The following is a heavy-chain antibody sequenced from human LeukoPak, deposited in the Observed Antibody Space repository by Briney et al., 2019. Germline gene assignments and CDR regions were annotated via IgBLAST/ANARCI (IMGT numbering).Heavy chain of an antibody. Sequence: ASVKVSCKASGYTFTGYYMHWVRQAPGQGLEWMVWINPNSGGTNYAQKFQGRVTMTRDTSISTAYMELSRLRSDDTAVYYCARDVAYYGSGSYYDNWFDPWGQGTLVTVSS. J-gene: IGHJ5*02. CDR1: GYTFTGYY. CDR2: INPNSGGT. CDR3: ARDVAYYGSGSYYDNWFDP. D-gene: IGHD3-10*01. V-gene: IGHV1-2*02.